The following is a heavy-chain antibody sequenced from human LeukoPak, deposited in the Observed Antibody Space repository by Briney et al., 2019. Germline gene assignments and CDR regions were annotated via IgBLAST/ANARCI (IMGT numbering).Heavy chain of an antibody. J-gene: IGHJ4*02. D-gene: IGHD2-15*01. V-gene: IGHV4-39*01. CDR1: GGSISSSSYY. CDR3: ARLPRIVYPIDY. CDR2: IYYSGST. Sequence: PSETLSLTCTVSGGSISSSSYYWGWIRQPPGKGLEWIGSIYYSGSTYYNPSLKSRVTISVDTSENQFSLKLSSVTAADTAVYYCARLPRIVYPIDYWGQGTLVTVSS.